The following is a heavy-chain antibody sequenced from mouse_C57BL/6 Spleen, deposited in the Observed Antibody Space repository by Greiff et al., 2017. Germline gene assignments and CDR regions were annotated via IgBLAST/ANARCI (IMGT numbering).Heavy chain of an antibody. CDR3: TRDPITTVVAYYYAMDY. CDR1: GFTFSSYA. D-gene: IGHD1-1*01. V-gene: IGHV5-9-1*02. CDR2: ISSGGDYI. Sequence: EVKLVESGEGLVKPGGSLKLSCAASGFTFSSYAMSWVRQTPEKRLEWVAYISSGGDYIYYADTVKGRFTISRDNARNTLYLQISSLKSEDTAMYYCTRDPITTVVAYYYAMDYWGQGTSVTVSS. J-gene: IGHJ4*01.